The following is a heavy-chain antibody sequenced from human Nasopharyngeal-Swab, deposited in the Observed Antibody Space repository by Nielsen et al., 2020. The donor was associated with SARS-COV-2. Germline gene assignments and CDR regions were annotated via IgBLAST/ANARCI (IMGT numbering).Heavy chain of an antibody. Sequence: GGSLRLSCKASGGTFSSYAISWVRQAPGQGFEWMGRIIPILGIANYAQKFQGRVTITADKSTSTAYMELSSLRSEDTAVYYCARDLKMGVVTPGYFQHWGQGTLVTVSS. CDR2: IIPILGIA. CDR3: ARDLKMGVVTPGYFQH. CDR1: GGTFSSYA. V-gene: IGHV1-69*04. J-gene: IGHJ1*01. D-gene: IGHD4-23*01.